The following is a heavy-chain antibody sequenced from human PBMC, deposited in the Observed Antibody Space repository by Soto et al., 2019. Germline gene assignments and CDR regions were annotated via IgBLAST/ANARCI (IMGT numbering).Heavy chain of an antibody. Sequence: GASVKVSCKASGYTFTGYYIHWVRQAPGQGLEWMGWINPNSGGTNYAPKFQGWVTVTRDTSISTAYMDLSRLRSDDTAVYYCARVLGIAAAGGYYYGMDVWGQGXTVTVYS. CDR2: INPNSGGT. CDR3: ARVLGIAAAGGYYYGMDV. V-gene: IGHV1-2*04. D-gene: IGHD6-13*01. J-gene: IGHJ6*02. CDR1: GYTFTGYY.